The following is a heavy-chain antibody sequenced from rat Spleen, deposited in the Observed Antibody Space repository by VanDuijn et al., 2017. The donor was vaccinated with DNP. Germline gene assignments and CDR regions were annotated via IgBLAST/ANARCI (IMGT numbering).Heavy chain of an antibody. D-gene: IGHD1-6*01. CDR2: ITSSGGST. V-gene: IGHV5-31*01. Sequence: EVQLVESGGDLVQPGRSLKLSCVASGFTFNNYWMTWIRQVPGKGLEWVASITSSGGSTYYPDSVKGRFTISRDNAKNTLYLQMNSLRSEDTATYYCASGGNYGFQGYFDYWGQGVMVTVSS. CDR1: GFTFNNYW. J-gene: IGHJ2*01. CDR3: ASGGNYGFQGYFDY.